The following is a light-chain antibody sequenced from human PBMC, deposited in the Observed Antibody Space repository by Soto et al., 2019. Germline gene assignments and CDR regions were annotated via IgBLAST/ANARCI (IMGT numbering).Light chain of an antibody. CDR3: MQALQAPWT. CDR1: QSLLHSNGYNF. V-gene: IGKV2-28*01. Sequence: IVMTQSPLSLPVTPGEPASISCRSSQSLLHSNGYNFLDWYLQKPGQSPQLLIYLGSNRASGVPYRLSGSGSGPGFTLEISSVESEDVGGYYCMQALQAPWTFGQGTKVEIK. CDR2: LGS. J-gene: IGKJ1*01.